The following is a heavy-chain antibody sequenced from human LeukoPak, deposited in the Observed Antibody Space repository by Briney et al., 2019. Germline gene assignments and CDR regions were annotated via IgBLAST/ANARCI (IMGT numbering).Heavy chain of an antibody. J-gene: IGHJ4*02. CDR1: GFTFSSYR. CDR2: ISSSSSTI. D-gene: IGHD3-22*01. CDR3: ARDYYDSSGYYSGGD. Sequence: GGSLRLSCAASGFTFSSYRMNWVRQPRGRGREGVSHISSSSSTIYYADSVKGRFTISRDNAKNSLYLQMNSLRAEDTAVYYCARDYYDSSGYYSGGDWGQGTLVTVSS. V-gene: IGHV3-48*04.